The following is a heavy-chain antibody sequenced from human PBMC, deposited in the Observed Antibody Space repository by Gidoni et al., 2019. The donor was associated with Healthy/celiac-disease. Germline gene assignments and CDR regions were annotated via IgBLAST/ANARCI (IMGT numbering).Heavy chain of an antibody. J-gene: IGHJ4*02. D-gene: IGHD2-21*02. CDR2: RSGSGGST. CDR1: GFTFSRSA. CDR3: AKDYGYCGGDCYSGYFDY. V-gene: IGHV3-23*01. Sequence: EVQLLASGGGLVPPGGSLRLSCAASGFTFSRSAMSLVRQAPGKGLEGVSARSGSGGSTYYADSGKGRFTISRDNSKNTLYLQMNILRAEDTAVYYCAKDYGYCGGDCYSGYFDYWGQGTLVTVSS.